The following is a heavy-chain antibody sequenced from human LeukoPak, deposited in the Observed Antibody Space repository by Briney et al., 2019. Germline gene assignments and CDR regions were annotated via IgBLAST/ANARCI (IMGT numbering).Heavy chain of an antibody. Sequence: PGGSLRLSCAAPGFTLSSNYMSWVRQTPGEGLEWVSVIYSGGSTYYADSAKGGFTTSTANSKNTLYIQMNSLRGEDMAVYYCAKACGGTCSDPFDIWGQGTMVSVSS. CDR3: AKACGGTCSDPFDI. D-gene: IGHD2-21*01. CDR2: IYSGGST. V-gene: IGHV3-66*02. J-gene: IGHJ3*02. CDR1: GFTLSSNY.